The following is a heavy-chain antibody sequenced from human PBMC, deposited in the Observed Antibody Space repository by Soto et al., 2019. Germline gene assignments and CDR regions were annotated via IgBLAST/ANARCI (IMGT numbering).Heavy chain of an antibody. Sequence: QVQLLQSGAEVKTPGATVKVSCKTSGYIFTNYYMHWVRQAPGQGLEWMGRLTPSDGGTVYAPKFQDRITVTRDTSTTAVYMELSSLRFDDTAIYWCARAPSFTPSGDLDYWGQGTLVTVSS. CDR2: LTPSDGGT. CDR3: ARAPSFTPSGDLDY. V-gene: IGHV1-46*01. J-gene: IGHJ4*02. CDR1: GYIFTNYY. D-gene: IGHD2-15*01.